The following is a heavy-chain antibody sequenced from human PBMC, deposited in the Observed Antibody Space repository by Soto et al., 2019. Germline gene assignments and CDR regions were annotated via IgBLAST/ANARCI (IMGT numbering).Heavy chain of an antibody. V-gene: IGHV3-23*01. D-gene: IGHD2-15*01. J-gene: IGHJ6*02. CDR3: AKDQGYCSGGSCPYYYYGMDV. CDR2: ISGSGGST. CDR1: GFTFSSYA. Sequence: GGPLRLSCAASGFTFSSYAMSWVRQAPGKGLEWVSAISGSGGSTYYADSVKGRFTISRDNSKNTLYLQMNSLRAEDTAVYYCAKDQGYCSGGSCPYYYYGMDVWGQGTTVTVSS.